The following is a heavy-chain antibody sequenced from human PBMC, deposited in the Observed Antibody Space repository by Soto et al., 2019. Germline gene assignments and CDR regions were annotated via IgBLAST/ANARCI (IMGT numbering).Heavy chain of an antibody. D-gene: IGHD6-13*01. V-gene: IGHV1-2*02. CDR2: FNPNSGDT. Sequence: QAQLVQSGAEVKKPGASVKVSCKASGYTLSDYYMQWVRQAPGQGLEWMGWFNPNSGDTNYAQKFQGRVTMTRDTSSATTYMELCSLKSGDSAVYYCAREGGGIAAAGAGNDAFDIWGQGTLVTVSS. CDR3: AREGGGIAAAGAGNDAFDI. J-gene: IGHJ3*02. CDR1: GYTLSDYY.